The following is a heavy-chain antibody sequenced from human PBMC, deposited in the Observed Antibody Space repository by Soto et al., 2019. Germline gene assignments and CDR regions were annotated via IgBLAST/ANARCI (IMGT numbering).Heavy chain of an antibody. Sequence: GESLKISCKGSGYSFTSYWIGWVRQMPGKGLEWMGIIYPGHSDTRYSPSFQGQVTISADKSISTAYLQWSSLKASDTAMYYCARHEGYYGSPAAGLFDYWGQGTLVTVSS. J-gene: IGHJ4*02. CDR3: ARHEGYYGSPAAGLFDY. V-gene: IGHV5-51*01. CDR2: IYPGHSDT. D-gene: IGHD3-10*01. CDR1: GYSFTSYW.